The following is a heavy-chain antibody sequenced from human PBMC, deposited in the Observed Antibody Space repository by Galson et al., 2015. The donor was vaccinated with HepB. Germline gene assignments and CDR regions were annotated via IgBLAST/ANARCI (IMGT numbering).Heavy chain of an antibody. CDR1: GFTFSSYS. J-gene: IGHJ4*02. Sequence: SLRLSCAASGFTFSSYSMNWVRQAPGKGLEWVSYISSSSSTIYYADSVKGRFTISRDNAKNSLYLQTNSLRAEDTAVYYCARDHRGRFGDLFDYWGQGTLVTVSS. CDR2: ISSSSSTI. CDR3: ARDHRGRFGDLFDY. V-gene: IGHV3-48*01. D-gene: IGHD3-10*01.